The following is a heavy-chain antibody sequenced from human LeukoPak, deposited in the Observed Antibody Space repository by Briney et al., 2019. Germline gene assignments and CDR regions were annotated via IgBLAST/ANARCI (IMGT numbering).Heavy chain of an antibody. J-gene: IGHJ4*02. CDR2: IYYSGTT. D-gene: IGHD2-15*01. CDR3: ARHGYCSGGSCYWDY. V-gene: IGHV4-59*08. CDR1: GGSISGYY. Sequence: SETLSLTCTVSGGSISGYYWSWLRQPPGKGLEWVGYIYYSGTTRYNPSLKSRVTISLDTSKNQFSLKLSSVTAADTAVYYCARHGYCSGGSCYWDYWGQGTLVTVSS.